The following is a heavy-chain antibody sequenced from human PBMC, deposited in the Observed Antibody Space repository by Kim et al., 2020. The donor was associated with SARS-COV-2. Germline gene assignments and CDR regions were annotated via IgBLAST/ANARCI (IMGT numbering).Heavy chain of an antibody. Sequence: KDYADSVTGRFTISRDNAENSLYLQMISMRVEDTAIYYGASYTSAYLGGYWGQGTLVTVSS. V-gene: IGHV3-7*01. D-gene: IGHD3-22*01. CDR3: ASYTSAYLGGY. CDR2: K. J-gene: IGHJ4*02.